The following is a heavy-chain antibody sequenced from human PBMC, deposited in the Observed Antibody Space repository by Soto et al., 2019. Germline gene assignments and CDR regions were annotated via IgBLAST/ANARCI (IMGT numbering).Heavy chain of an antibody. V-gene: IGHV3-23*01. CDR3: AKARHDVAYGMDV. CDR1: GFTFSSYA. Sequence: LRLSCAAPGFTFSSYAMNWVRQAPGEGLEWVSGISGSGGSTYYADSVKGRFTISRDNSKNTLHLQMNSLRDEDTAVYYCAKARHDVAYGMDVWGQGTTVTVSS. CDR2: ISGSGGST. J-gene: IGHJ6*02. D-gene: IGHD3-3*01.